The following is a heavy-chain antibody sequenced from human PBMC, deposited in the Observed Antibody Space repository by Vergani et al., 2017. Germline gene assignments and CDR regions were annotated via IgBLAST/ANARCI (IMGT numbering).Heavy chain of an antibody. Sequence: EVQLVESGGGLVKPGGSLRLSCAASGFTFSTYATSWVRQAPGKGLEWVSAISGHGDNIFYEDSVKGRFTFSRDNSKNTLFLQMNSLRVEDTAIYYCAKKHCSSTSCPFDSWGQGTLGTVSS. D-gene: IGHD2-2*01. V-gene: IGHV3-23*04. CDR1: GFTFSTYA. CDR3: AKKHCSSTSCPFDS. CDR2: ISGHGDNI. J-gene: IGHJ4*02.